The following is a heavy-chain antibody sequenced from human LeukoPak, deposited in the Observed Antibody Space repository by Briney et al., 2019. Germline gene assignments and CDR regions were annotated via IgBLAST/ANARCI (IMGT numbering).Heavy chain of an antibody. CDR3: ARGEPYYYDSSGYYFAY. J-gene: IGHJ4*02. CDR2: IYYSGST. V-gene: IGHV4-39*07. Sequence: SETLSLTCTVSGGSISSSSYYWGWIRQPPGKGLEWIGSIYYSGSTYYNPSLKSRVTMSVDTSKNQFSLKLSSVTAADTAVYYCARGEPYYYDSSGYYFAYWGQGTLVTVSS. CDR1: GGSISSSSYY. D-gene: IGHD3-22*01.